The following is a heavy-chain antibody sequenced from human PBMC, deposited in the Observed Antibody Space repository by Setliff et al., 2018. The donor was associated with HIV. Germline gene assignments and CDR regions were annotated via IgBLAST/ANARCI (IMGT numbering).Heavy chain of an antibody. Sequence: GGSLRLSCTTSGFNFGDYPMSWVRQAPGKGLEWVSFIRSNAYGGTAEYAASVSDRFTISRDDPKSVAYLQMNSLKTEDTAVYYCTRVGGGGLLFHSDYWGQGTLVTVSS. CDR3: TRVGGGGLLFHSDY. CDR2: IRSNAYGGTA. J-gene: IGHJ4*02. D-gene: IGHD2-21*01. V-gene: IGHV3-49*04. CDR1: GFNFGDYP.